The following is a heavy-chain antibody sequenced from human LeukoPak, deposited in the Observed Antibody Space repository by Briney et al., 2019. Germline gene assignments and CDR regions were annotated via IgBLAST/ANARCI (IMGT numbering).Heavy chain of an antibody. V-gene: IGHV1-2*06. CDR2: INPNSDAA. CDR1: GYIFTDYC. J-gene: IGHJ6*02. Sequence: ASVKVSCKASGYIFTDYCIHWVRQAPGQGLEWMGRINPNSDAASYAQKFQGRVTMTRDTLVSTAFMELSGLTSDDAAVYYCARVRERGSSYGYVEYFYYYAMDVWGLGTTVTISS. CDR3: ARVRERGSSYGYVEYFYYYAMDV. D-gene: IGHD5-18*01.